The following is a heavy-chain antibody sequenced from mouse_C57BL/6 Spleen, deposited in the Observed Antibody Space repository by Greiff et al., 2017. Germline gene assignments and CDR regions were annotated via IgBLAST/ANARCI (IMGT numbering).Heavy chain of an antibody. D-gene: IGHD4-1*02. CDR3: ARDLNWDNYAMDY. J-gene: IGHJ4*01. CDR1: GYTFTSYD. Sequence: QVQLQQSGPELVKPGASVKLSCKASGYTFTSYDINWVKQRPGQGLEWIGWIYPRDGSTKYNEKFKGKATLTVDTSSSTAYMELHSLTSEDAEVYFSARDLNWDNYAMDYWGQGTSVTVSS. CDR2: IYPRDGST. V-gene: IGHV1-85*01.